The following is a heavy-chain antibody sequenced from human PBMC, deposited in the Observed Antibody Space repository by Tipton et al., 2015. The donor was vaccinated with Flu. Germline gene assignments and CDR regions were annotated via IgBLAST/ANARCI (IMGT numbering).Heavy chain of an antibody. CDR3: ARDLSGIAVAGTWGAFDI. Sequence: SLRLSCTASGFTFSTYAMAWVRQAPGKGLEWVSAISVSGGNTFYADSVKGRFTISRDRSKNTLYLQMNSLRAEDTAVYYCARDLSGIAVAGTWGAFDIWGQGTMVTVSS. CDR1: GFTFSTYA. V-gene: IGHV3-23*01. J-gene: IGHJ3*02. D-gene: IGHD6-19*01. CDR2: ISVSGGNT.